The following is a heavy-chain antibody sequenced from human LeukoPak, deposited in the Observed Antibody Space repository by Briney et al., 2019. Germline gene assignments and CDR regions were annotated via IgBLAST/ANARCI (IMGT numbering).Heavy chain of an antibody. CDR1: GYTFTSYG. V-gene: IGHV1-3*01. J-gene: IGHJ4*02. D-gene: IGHD3-10*01. CDR3: ARDRATYGYYFDY. Sequence: ASVKVSCKASGYTFTSYGISWVRQAPGQRLEWMGWINAGNGNTKYSQKFQGRVTITRDTSATTAYMELSSLRSEDTAVYYCARDRATYGYYFDYWGQGTLVTVSS. CDR2: INAGNGNT.